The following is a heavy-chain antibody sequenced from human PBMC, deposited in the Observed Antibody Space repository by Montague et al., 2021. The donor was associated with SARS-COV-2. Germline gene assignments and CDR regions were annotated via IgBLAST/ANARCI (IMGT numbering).Heavy chain of an antibody. J-gene: IGHJ5*02. V-gene: IGHV4-31*03. CDR1: GNSVNTGGYY. CDR3: ARAVVTNYNFWSGYSRVPDANWFDP. D-gene: IGHD3-3*01. Sequence: TLSLTCTVSGNSVNTGGYYWSWIRQLPGKGLEWIGYIYYSGTTSYNPSLQSRLIISVDTSKSQFSLSLTSVTATDTAVYYCARAVVTNYNFWSGYSRVPDANWFDPWGQGTLVTVSS. CDR2: IYYSGTT.